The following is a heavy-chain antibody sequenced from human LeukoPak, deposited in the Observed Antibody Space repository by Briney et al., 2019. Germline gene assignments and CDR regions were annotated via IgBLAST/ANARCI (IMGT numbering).Heavy chain of an antibody. D-gene: IGHD2-15*01. CDR1: GFTLSNSE. Sequence: GGSLRLSCAASGFTLSNSEMNWVRQAPGKGLEWLASISSGGYTIFYRDSVKGRFTISRDNAKNSIYLQMNSLRVEDTAVYSCARGLLAASPFDLWGQGTLVSVSS. J-gene: IGHJ5*02. CDR2: ISSGGYTI. V-gene: IGHV3-48*03. CDR3: ARGLLAASPFDL.